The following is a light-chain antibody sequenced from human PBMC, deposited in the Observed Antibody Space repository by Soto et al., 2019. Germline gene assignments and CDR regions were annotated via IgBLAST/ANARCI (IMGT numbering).Light chain of an antibody. CDR1: QDVSIF. Sequence: ILLAQSPATLSLSPGERATLSCKASQDVSIFLSWYQQKPGQAPRLIIHDASNRATGVPARFSGSGSGTDFTLTSTSLEPEDLAVYYCQQRSTWLYTFGQGTKLEV. V-gene: IGKV3-11*01. CDR2: DAS. J-gene: IGKJ2*01. CDR3: QQRSTWLYT.